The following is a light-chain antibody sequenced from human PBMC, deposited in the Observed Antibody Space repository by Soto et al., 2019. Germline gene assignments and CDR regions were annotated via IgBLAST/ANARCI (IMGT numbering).Light chain of an antibody. CDR2: TNN. V-gene: IGLV1-47*01. J-gene: IGLJ2*01. Sequence: QLVLTQPPSASGTPGQRVAISCSGSSSNIGSNFVHWYQQLPGAAPKLLIYTNNQRPSGVPDRFSGSKSGPSASLAISGLRSEDEADYYCATWDDILSGVVFGGGTKLIVL. CDR3: ATWDDILSGVV. CDR1: SSNIGSNF.